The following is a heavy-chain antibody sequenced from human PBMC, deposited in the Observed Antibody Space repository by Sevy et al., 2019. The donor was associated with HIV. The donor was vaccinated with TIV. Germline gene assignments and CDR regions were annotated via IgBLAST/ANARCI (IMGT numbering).Heavy chain of an antibody. CDR1: GYPFRNYG. CDR3: AGFPPVCDY. J-gene: IGHJ4*02. Sequence: ATVKVSCKASGYPFRNYGITWVRQAPGQGLERMGWISGYNGNTNYAQKFQGRVTMTIDSSTSTAYMDLRCLTSDDTAVYYSAGFPPVCDYWGQGTLVTVSS. CDR2: ISGYNGNT. V-gene: IGHV1-18*01.